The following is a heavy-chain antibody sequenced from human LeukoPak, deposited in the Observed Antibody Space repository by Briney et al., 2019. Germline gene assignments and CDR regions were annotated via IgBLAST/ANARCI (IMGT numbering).Heavy chain of an antibody. Sequence: GGSLRLSCSASGFTFSTYWMSWVRQAPGKGLEWVANMKRDGSEIYYVDSVKGRFTISRDNAKNSLFLQMNSLRSEDTAVYYCARGGYSYDLYYFDHWGQGTLVTVSS. CDR3: ARGGYSYDLYYFDH. J-gene: IGHJ4*02. D-gene: IGHD5-18*01. CDR2: MKRDGSEI. V-gene: IGHV3-7*03. CDR1: GFTFSTYW.